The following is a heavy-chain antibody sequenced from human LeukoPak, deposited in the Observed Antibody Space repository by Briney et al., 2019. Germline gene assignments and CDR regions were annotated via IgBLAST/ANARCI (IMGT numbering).Heavy chain of an antibody. J-gene: IGHJ4*02. Sequence: ASVTVSYKASGYTFTGYYMHWVRQAPGQGLEWMGWINPNSGGTNYAQKFQGRVTMTRDTSISTAYMELSRLRSDDTAVYYCARDMVRGVRSSGYWGQGTLVTVSS. CDR3: ARDMVRGVRSSGY. CDR2: INPNSGGT. CDR1: GYTFTGYY. V-gene: IGHV1-2*02. D-gene: IGHD3-10*01.